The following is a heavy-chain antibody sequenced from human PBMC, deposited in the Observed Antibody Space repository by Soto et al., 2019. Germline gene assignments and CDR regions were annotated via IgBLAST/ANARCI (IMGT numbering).Heavy chain of an antibody. D-gene: IGHD5-18*01. V-gene: IGHV3-33*01. CDR3: ASREVQLYSYGPDAFDI. CDR2: IWSDGSNK. CDR1: GFTFSSYG. Sequence: GGSLRLSCAASGFTFSSYGMHWVRQAPGKGLEWVAVIWSDGSNKYYADSVKGRFTISRDNSKNTLYLQMNSLRVEDTAGYYCASREVQLYSYGPDAFDIWGQGTMVTVSS. J-gene: IGHJ3*02.